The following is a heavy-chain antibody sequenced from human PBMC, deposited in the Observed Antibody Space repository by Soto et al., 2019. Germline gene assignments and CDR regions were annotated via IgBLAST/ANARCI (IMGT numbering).Heavy chain of an antibody. CDR1: GGSFSDFY. D-gene: IGHD4-4*01. V-gene: IGHV4-34*01. J-gene: IGHJ5*02. Sequence: ETLSLTCAVYGGSFSDFYWNWIRQSPGKGLEWIGEINHSGDTNYNPSLKSRVTISVDTSKNQFSLQLNSVTATDTAVYYCAQRTLTNWFDPWGQGTPVTVSS. CDR2: INHSGDT. CDR3: AQRTLTNWFDP.